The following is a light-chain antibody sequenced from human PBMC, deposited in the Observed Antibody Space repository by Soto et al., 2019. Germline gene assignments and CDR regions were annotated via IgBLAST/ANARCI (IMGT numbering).Light chain of an antibody. CDR3: SSHGGSNTFYV. CDR2: EVS. J-gene: IGLJ1*01. Sequence: QSALTQPASVSGSPGQSITISCTGTSSDVGAYNFVSWYQQHPGKAPKLIIHEVSNRPSGVSNRFSGSKSGNTASLTISGLQAEDEADYYCSSHGGSNTFYVCGSGTKLTVL. V-gene: IGLV2-14*01. CDR1: SSDVGAYNF.